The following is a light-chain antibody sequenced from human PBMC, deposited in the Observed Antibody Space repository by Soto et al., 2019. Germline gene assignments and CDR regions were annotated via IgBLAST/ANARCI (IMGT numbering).Light chain of an antibody. J-gene: IGLJ1*01. V-gene: IGLV7-46*02. CDR1: TGAVTSGHY. CDR2: DTS. CDR3: LLSYSGAAYV. Sequence: QAVLTQELSLTVSPGGTVTPTGGDSTGAVTSGHYSYWCQQMPGQAPRTLIYDTSHKHSCTPARFSGSLLGGKGAVILLGAQPEDDAEYYCLLSYSGAAYVFGTGPR.